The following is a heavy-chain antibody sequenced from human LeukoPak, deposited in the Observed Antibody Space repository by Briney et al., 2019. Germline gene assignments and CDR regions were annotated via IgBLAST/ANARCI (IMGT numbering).Heavy chain of an antibody. D-gene: IGHD3-10*01. V-gene: IGHV1-2*06. J-gene: IGHJ5*02. CDR3: ARDLNTGDFWFDP. CDR1: GYTFTGDY. Sequence: WASAKVSCKASGYTFTGDYMHWVRQAPGQGVEWMGRINPNSGGTNYAQKFQGRVTMTRDTSISTAYVELSRLRSDDTAVYHCARDLNTGDFWFDPWGQGTLVTVSS. CDR2: INPNSGGT.